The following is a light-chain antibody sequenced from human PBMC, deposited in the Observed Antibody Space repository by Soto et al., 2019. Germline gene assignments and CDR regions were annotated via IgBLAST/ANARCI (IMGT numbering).Light chain of an antibody. CDR1: QNIDTW. J-gene: IGKJ1*01. CDR3: QQYNSYSGT. CDR2: DVS. V-gene: IGKV1-5*01. Sequence: QMTQSPSTPSAHVGDRVHLTLPASQNIDTWLAWYQKKPGKDPRFLIYDVSRLKSGVPSRFSGSGSGTEFNLTISSLQTDDFATYDCQQYNSYSGTVGQGTKVEIK.